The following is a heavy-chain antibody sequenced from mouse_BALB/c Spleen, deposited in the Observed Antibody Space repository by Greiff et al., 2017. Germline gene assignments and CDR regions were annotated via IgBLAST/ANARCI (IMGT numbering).Heavy chain of an antibody. D-gene: IGHD3-3*01. CDR1: GFTFSSYT. J-gene: IGHJ4*01. V-gene: IGHV5-12-2*01. Sequence: EVQGVESGGGLVQPGGSLKLSCAASGFTFSSYTMSWVRQTPEKRLEWVAYISNGGGSTYYPDTVKGRFTISRDNAKNTLYLQMSSLKSEDTAMYYCARHRDPYYAMDYWGQGTSVTVSS. CDR2: ISNGGGST. CDR3: ARHRDPYYAMDY.